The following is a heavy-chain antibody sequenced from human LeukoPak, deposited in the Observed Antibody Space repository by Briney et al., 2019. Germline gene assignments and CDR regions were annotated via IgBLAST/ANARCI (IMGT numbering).Heavy chain of an antibody. J-gene: IGHJ4*02. Sequence: KPSETLSLTCTVSGGSISSYYWSWIRQPPGKGLEWIGYIYYSGSTNYNPSLKSRVTMSIDTSKNQFSLKLTSVSAADTAVYYCASPLDYDFWSGYRDWGQGTLVTVSS. CDR2: IYYSGST. V-gene: IGHV4-59*12. CDR1: GGSISSYY. D-gene: IGHD3-3*01. CDR3: ASPLDYDFWSGYRD.